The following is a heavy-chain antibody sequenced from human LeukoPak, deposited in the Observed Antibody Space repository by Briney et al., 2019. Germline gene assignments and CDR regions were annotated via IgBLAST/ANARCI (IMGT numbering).Heavy chain of an antibody. Sequence: ASETLSLTCTVSGGSISGFYWSWIRQPPGKGLEYIGYIYYSGNTNYNPSLMSRVTISVDTSKNQFYLNLTSVTVADTAPYYCARGVPAAGDPDWFDPWGQGALVAVSS. CDR1: GGSISGFY. CDR3: ARGVPAAGDPDWFDP. CDR2: IYYSGNT. D-gene: IGHD6-13*01. V-gene: IGHV4-59*01. J-gene: IGHJ5*02.